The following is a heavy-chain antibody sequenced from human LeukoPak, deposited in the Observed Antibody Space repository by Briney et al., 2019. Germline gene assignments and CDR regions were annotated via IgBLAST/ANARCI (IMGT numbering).Heavy chain of an antibody. Sequence: PGGSLRLSCAASGFTFSSYGMTWVRQAPGKGLEWVSSTSSSSSYIYYADSVKGRFTISRDNAKNSLYLQMNSLRAEDTAVYYRARDWGGYSSGWYNYYFDYWGQGTLVTVSS. CDR3: ARDWGGYSSGWYNYYFDY. CDR2: TSSSSSYI. V-gene: IGHV3-21*01. CDR1: GFTFSSYG. J-gene: IGHJ4*02. D-gene: IGHD6-19*01.